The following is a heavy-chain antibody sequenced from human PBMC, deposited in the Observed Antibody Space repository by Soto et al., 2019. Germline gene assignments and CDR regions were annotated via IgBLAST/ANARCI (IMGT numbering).Heavy chain of an antibody. CDR2: VSHSGRT. CDR1: GGSMRGYS. Sequence: TSETLSLTCKVSGGSMRGYSWSWIRQTPGEGLEWIGYVSHSGRTDYSPSLKNRVTISLDMSKNHFALHVNSVDPADTAVYYCARVAMENYHDMWSGSTSSALDVWGQGTTVTDSS. D-gene: IGHD3-3*01. V-gene: IGHV4-59*13. J-gene: IGHJ6*02. CDR3: ARVAMENYHDMWSGSTSSALDV.